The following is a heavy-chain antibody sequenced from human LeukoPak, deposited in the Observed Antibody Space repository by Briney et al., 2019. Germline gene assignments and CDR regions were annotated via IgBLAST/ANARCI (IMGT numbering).Heavy chain of an antibody. Sequence: ASVKVSCTASGYTFTGYYMHWVRQAPGQGLEWMGWINPNSGGTNYAQKFQGRVTMTRDTSISTAYMELSRLRSDDTAVYYCARDWSGYSGYERYNWFDPWGQGTLVTVSS. J-gene: IGHJ5*02. CDR2: INPNSGGT. CDR1: GYTFTGYY. D-gene: IGHD5-12*01. V-gene: IGHV1-2*02. CDR3: ARDWSGYSGYERYNWFDP.